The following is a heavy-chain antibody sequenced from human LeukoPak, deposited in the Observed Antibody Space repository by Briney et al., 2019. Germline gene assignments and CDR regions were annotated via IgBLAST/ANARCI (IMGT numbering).Heavy chain of an antibody. J-gene: IGHJ4*02. CDR3: AREGRQDYVYFDC. D-gene: IGHD4-17*01. Sequence: SETLSLTCTVSGDPISSNSNYKWSWIRQPPGKGLEWIGYIYYHGSTNYNPSLKSRVTFSVDTSKNQFSLKLRSVTAADTAVYYCAREGRQDYVYFDCWGQGTLVTVSS. CDR2: IYYHGST. CDR1: GDPISSNSNYK. V-gene: IGHV4-61*01.